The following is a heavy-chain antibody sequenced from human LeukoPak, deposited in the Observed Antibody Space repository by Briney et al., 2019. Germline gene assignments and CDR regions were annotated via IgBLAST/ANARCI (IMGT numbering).Heavy chain of an antibody. D-gene: IGHD2-2*01. J-gene: IGHJ5*02. V-gene: IGHV4-34*01. CDR2: INHSGST. Sequence: SEILSLTCAVYGGSFSGYYWSWIRQPPGKGLEWIGEINHSGSTNYNPSLKSRVTISVDTSKNQFSLKLSSVTAADTAVYYCARGPHWDVVVPAAFDPWGQGTLVTVSS. CDR1: GGSFSGYY. CDR3: ARGPHWDVVVPAAFDP.